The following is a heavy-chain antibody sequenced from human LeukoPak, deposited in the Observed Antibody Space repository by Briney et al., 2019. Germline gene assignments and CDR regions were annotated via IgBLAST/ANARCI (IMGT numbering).Heavy chain of an antibody. D-gene: IGHD5-18*01. CDR3: ARGMDKAMVKGLECFDY. CDR2: INHSGST. CDR1: GVSFSGYY. V-gene: IGHV4-34*01. Sequence: SETLSLTCAVYGVSFSGYYWSWIRQPPGKGLEWIGEINHSGSTNYNPSLKSRVTISVDTSKNQFSLKLRSVTAADTAVYYCARGMDKAMVKGLECFDYWGQGTLVTVSS. J-gene: IGHJ4*02.